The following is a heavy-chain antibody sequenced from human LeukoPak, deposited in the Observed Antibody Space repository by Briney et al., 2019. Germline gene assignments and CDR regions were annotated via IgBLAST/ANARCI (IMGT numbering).Heavy chain of an antibody. V-gene: IGHV3-48*03. D-gene: IGHD3-22*01. CDR3: ARSRYDSSGYGLFDY. J-gene: IGHJ4*02. CDR1: GFTFSSYE. Sequence: GGSLRLSCAASGFTFSSYEMNWVRQAPGKGLEWVSYISSSGSTKYYADSVKGRFTITRDNAKNSLYLQMNSLRAEDTAVYYCARSRYDSSGYGLFDYWGQGTLVTVSS. CDR2: ISSSGSTK.